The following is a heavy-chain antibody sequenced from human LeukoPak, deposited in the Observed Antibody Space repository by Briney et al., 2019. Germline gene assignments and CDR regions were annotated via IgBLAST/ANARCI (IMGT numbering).Heavy chain of an antibody. V-gene: IGHV3-30*04. CDR1: GFTFSSYA. CDR2: ISYDGSNK. J-gene: IGHJ5*02. CDR3: ARGSSTGTLSLWFDP. Sequence: GGSLRLSCAASGFTFSSYAMHWVRQAPGKGLEWVAVISYDGSNKYYADSVKGRFTISRDNSKNALYLQMNSLRAEDTAVYYCARGSSTGTLSLWFDPWGQGTLVTVSS. D-gene: IGHD1-14*01.